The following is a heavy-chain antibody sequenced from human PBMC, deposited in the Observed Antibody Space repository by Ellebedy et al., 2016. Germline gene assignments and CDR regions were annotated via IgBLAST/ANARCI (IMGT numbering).Heavy chain of an antibody. CDR1: GFTFSNAW. D-gene: IGHD5-18*01. V-gene: IGHV3-15*01. Sequence: GESLMISCAASGFTFSNAWMNWVRQAPGKGLEWVGRIKSKTDGGAADYAAPVKGRFTISRDDSKNTLYLQMNSLKTEDTAVYFCTTVYRYNYDSVWGQGTLVTVSS. CDR3: TTVYRYNYDSV. CDR2: IKSKTDGGAA. J-gene: IGHJ4*02.